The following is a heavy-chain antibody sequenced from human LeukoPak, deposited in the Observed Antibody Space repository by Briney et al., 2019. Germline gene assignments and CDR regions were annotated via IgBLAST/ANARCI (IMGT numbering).Heavy chain of an antibody. CDR2: INPNSGGT. V-gene: IGHV1-2*02. J-gene: IGHJ4*02. D-gene: IGHD3-3*01. Sequence: GASVKVSCKASGYTFTSYAMNWVRQAPGQGLEWMGWINPNSGGTNYAQKFQGRVTMTRDTSISTAYMELSRLRSDDTAVYYCAREESHDFWSGYYPRPTDYWGQGTLVTVSS. CDR3: AREESHDFWSGYYPRPTDY. CDR1: GYTFTSYA.